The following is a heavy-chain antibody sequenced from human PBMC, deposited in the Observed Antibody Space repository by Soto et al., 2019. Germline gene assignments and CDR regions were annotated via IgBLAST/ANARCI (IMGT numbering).Heavy chain of an antibody. Sequence: SLKISCKGSGYSFTSYWISWVRQMPGKGLEWMGRIDPSDSYTKYSPSFQGHVTISTDKSTSTAYLQWGSLKASDTAMYYCARQHCTSTTCFGPWFDQWGQGTLVNSPQ. V-gene: IGHV5-10-1*01. J-gene: IGHJ5*02. D-gene: IGHD2-2*01. CDR3: ARQHCTSTTCFGPWFDQ. CDR2: IDPSDSYT. CDR1: GYSFTSYW.